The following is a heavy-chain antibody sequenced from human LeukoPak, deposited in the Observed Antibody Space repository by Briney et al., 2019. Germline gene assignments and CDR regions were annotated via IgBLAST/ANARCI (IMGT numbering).Heavy chain of an antibody. V-gene: IGHV4-59*08. CDR3: ARRGTQRKGWNWLDP. D-gene: IGHD3-16*01. Sequence: SETLSLTCTVFGDSITYYYWNWVRQSPAKGLEWIGYIHHSGFINYNLSLKSRVTISLHRSRNQFSVKMTSVTAADTAVYYCARRGTQRKGWNWLDPWGQGILVTVSS. CDR2: IHHSGFI. J-gene: IGHJ5*02. CDR1: GDSITYYY.